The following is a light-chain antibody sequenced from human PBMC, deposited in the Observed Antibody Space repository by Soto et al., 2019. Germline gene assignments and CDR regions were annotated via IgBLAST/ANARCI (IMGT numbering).Light chain of an antibody. CDR2: GAS. Sequence: DIVLTQSPGTLSLSPGERATLSCRASQSVSSNFLAWYQQKPGQAPSLLIYGASSRATGIPDRFSGSGSGTDFTLTINRLEPADFAVYYCQYYGSSSTFGQGTKVEIK. J-gene: IGKJ1*01. CDR1: QSVSSNF. V-gene: IGKV3-20*01. CDR3: QYYGSSST.